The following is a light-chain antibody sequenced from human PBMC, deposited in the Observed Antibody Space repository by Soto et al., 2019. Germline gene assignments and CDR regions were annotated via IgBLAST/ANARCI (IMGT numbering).Light chain of an antibody. CDR1: QSVSSNH. J-gene: IGKJ4*01. CDR3: QQHTNWPLT. Sequence: DIVLTQSPGTLSLSPGERATLYCRASQSVSSNHLAWYQQKPGQAPRLLIYGGSSRATGIPARFSGSGSGTDFTLTISSLEPEDFAVYYCQQHTNWPLTFGGGTKVDIK. V-gene: IGKV3D-20*02. CDR2: GGS.